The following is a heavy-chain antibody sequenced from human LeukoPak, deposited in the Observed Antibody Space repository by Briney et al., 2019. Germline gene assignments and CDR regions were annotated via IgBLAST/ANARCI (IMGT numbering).Heavy chain of an antibody. CDR3: GGGGGYSYDYQAY. V-gene: IGHV1-2*02. CDR2: INPNSGGT. Sequence: ASVKVSCKASGYTFTDYYLHWVRQAPGQGLEWMGWINPNSGGTNYAQKFQGRVTLARDTSITTAYMELSRLRSDDTAVYYCGGGGGYSYDYQAYWGQGTLVTVSS. J-gene: IGHJ4*02. CDR1: GYTFTDYY. D-gene: IGHD5-18*01.